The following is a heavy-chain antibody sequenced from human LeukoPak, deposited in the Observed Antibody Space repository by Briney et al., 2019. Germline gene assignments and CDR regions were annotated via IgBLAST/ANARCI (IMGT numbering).Heavy chain of an antibody. J-gene: IGHJ4*02. CDR2: INHSGEA. CDR1: GGSFSGYY. V-gene: IGHV4-34*01. Sequence: PSETLSLTCAVYGGSFSGYYWTWIRQSPGEGLEWIGEINHSGEADYNPSLTTRVTISVDTSKNQFSLKVSSVTAADTAVYFCARGSFCGRIDCYRAYANWGRGTLVTVSS. D-gene: IGHD2-21*02. CDR3: ARGSFCGRIDCYRAYAN.